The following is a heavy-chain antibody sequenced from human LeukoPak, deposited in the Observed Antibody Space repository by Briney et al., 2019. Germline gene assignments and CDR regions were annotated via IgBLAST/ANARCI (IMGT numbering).Heavy chain of an antibody. J-gene: IGHJ4*02. V-gene: IGHV3-23*01. CDR3: AKGHLAYCGGDCYFMVY. D-gene: IGHD2-21*02. CDR1: GSTFSSYA. Sequence: PGGSLRLSCAASGSTFSSYAMSWVRQAPGKGLEWVSAISGSGGSTYYADSVKGRFTISRDNSKNTLYLQMNSLRAEDTAVYYCAKGHLAYCGGDCYFMVYWGQGTLVTVSS. CDR2: ISGSGGST.